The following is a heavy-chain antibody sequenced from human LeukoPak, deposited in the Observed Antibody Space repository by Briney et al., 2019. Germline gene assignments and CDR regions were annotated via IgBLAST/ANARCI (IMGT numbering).Heavy chain of an antibody. CDR2: INFDGSST. V-gene: IGHV3-74*01. D-gene: IGHD3-22*01. CDR3: ARGLNYHDTSGYPEYYYYYYMDV. J-gene: IGHJ6*03. Sequence: GGSLRLSCAGSGFTFSSYWMHWVRQAPGKGLVWVSRINFDGSSTSYADSVKGRFTISRDNTKNTPYLQMNSLRAEDTAVYYCARGLNYHDTSGYPEYYYYYYMDVWGKGTTVTVSS. CDR1: GFTFSSYW.